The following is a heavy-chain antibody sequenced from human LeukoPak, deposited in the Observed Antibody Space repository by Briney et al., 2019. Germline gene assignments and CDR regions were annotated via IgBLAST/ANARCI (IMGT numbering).Heavy chain of an antibody. CDR1: GFTFSSYG. D-gene: IGHD6-19*01. J-gene: IGHJ3*02. Sequence: GGTLRLSCAASGFTFSSYGMSWVRQAPGKGLEWVSAISGSGGSTYYADSVKGRFTISRDNSKNTLYLQMHSLRAEDTALYYCAKIGWDDAFDIWGQGTMVTVSS. CDR3: AKIGWDDAFDI. CDR2: ISGSGGST. V-gene: IGHV3-23*01.